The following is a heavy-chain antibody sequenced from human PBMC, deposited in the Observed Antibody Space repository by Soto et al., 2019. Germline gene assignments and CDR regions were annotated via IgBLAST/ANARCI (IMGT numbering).Heavy chain of an antibody. CDR1: GFTVSSNY. V-gene: IGHV3-53*01. D-gene: IGHD6-19*01. CDR2: IYSGGST. Sequence: GSLIFSCAASGFTVSSNYLSWVRQAPGKGLEWVSVIYSGGSTYYADSVKGRFTISRDNSKNTLYLQMNSLRAEDTAVYYCARVLGGSGWFGMDVWGQGT. CDR3: ARVLGGSGWFGMDV. J-gene: IGHJ6*02.